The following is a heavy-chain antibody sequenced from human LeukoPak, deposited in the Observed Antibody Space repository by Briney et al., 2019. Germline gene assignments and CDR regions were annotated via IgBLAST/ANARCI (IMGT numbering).Heavy chain of an antibody. Sequence: SQTLSLTCTVSGGSISSGGYYWSWIRQHPGKDLEWIGYIYYSGRTYYNPSLKSRVTISVDTSKNQFSLKLSSVTAADTAVYYCASTLENWQRGFDYWGQGTLVTVSS. V-gene: IGHV4-31*03. J-gene: IGHJ4*02. CDR2: IYYSGRT. D-gene: IGHD1-1*01. CDR1: GGSISSGGYY. CDR3: ASTLENWQRGFDY.